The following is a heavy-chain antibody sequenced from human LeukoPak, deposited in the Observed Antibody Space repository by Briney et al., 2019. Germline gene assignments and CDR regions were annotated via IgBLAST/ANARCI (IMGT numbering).Heavy chain of an antibody. CDR2: VYSGGST. V-gene: IGHV3-53*01. Sequence: GGSLRLSCAASGFSVGSNYMTWVRQAPGKGLEWVSVVYSGGSTYYADSVKGRFTISRDSSENTLYLQMNSLRADDTAVYYCARRSAVLWYFDLWGRGTLVTVSS. J-gene: IGHJ2*01. D-gene: IGHD6-19*01. CDR1: GFSVGSNY. CDR3: ARRSAVLWYFDL.